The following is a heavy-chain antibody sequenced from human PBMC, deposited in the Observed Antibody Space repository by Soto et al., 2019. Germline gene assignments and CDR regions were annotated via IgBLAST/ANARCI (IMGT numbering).Heavy chain of an antibody. Sequence: GASVEVSCKASGYTFTGYYIHWVRQAPGQGLEWMGWINPNSGGTNYAQKFQGWVTMTRDTSISTAYMELSRLRSDDTAVYYCARGGIVVVPAAIRGNWFDPWGQGTLVTVSS. CDR3: ARGGIVVVPAAIRGNWFDP. CDR2: INPNSGGT. J-gene: IGHJ5*02. D-gene: IGHD2-2*02. V-gene: IGHV1-2*04. CDR1: GYTFTGYY.